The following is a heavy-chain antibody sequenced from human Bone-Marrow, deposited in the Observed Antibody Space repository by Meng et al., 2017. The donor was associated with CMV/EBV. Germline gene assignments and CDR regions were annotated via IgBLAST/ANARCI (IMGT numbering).Heavy chain of an antibody. CDR1: GFTFSSYE. CDR2: ISSSGSTI. Sequence: GGSLRLSCAASGFTFSSYEMNWVRQAPGKGLEWVSYISSSGSTIYYADSVKGRFTISRDNAKISLYLQMNRLRAEDTAVYYCARYTISGSWGDPFDIWGQGTTVTVSS. D-gene: IGHD1-26*01. CDR3: ARYTISGSWGDPFDI. J-gene: IGHJ3*02. V-gene: IGHV3-48*03.